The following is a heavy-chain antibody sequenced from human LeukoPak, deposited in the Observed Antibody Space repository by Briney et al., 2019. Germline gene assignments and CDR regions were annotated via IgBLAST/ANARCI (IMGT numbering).Heavy chain of an antibody. D-gene: IGHD6-19*01. V-gene: IGHV4-59*08. CDR3: ARGNPSGGDAFDI. Sequence: SETLSLTCTVSGGSISGYYCIWIRQPPGKGLEWVGYIYYSGSTSYNPSLRSRVTMSVDTSKNQFSLKLTSVTASDTAVYYCARGNPSGGDAFDIWGRGTMVTVSS. CDR2: IYYSGST. J-gene: IGHJ3*02. CDR1: GGSISGYY.